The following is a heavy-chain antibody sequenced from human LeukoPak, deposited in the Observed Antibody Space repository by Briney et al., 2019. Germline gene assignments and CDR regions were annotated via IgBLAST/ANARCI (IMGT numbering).Heavy chain of an antibody. V-gene: IGHV3-21*01. CDR2: ITSSSSYI. CDR1: GFTFSSYG. CDR3: ARSYSSSRGTLDY. J-gene: IGHJ4*02. Sequence: PGGSLRLSCAASGFTFSSYGMKWVRQAPGKGLEWVSSITSSSSYIYYADSVKGRFTISRDNAKNSLYLQMNSLRAEDTAVYYCARSYSSSRGTLDYWGQGTLVTVSS. D-gene: IGHD6-6*01.